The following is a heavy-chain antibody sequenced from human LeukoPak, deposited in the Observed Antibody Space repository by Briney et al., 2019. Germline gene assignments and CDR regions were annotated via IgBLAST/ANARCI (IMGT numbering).Heavy chain of an antibody. Sequence: GGSLRLSCAASGFTFSSSWMNWVRQAQGKGLEWVANINEHGSEIYYVDSVKGRFTIARDNAKNSLSLQMNSLRVEDTAVYYCARNWAHLDFWGQGTLVTVSS. CDR1: GFTFSSSW. V-gene: IGHV3-7*01. D-gene: IGHD3-16*01. CDR3: ARNWAHLDF. J-gene: IGHJ4*02. CDR2: INEHGSEI.